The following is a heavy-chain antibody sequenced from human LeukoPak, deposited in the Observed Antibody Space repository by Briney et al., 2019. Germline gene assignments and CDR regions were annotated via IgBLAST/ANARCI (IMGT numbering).Heavy chain of an antibody. J-gene: IGHJ4*02. CDR2: IYHTGST. D-gene: IGHD3-10*01. CDR3: ARAGWIITSGIDY. CDR1: GYSISRGYY. Sequence: PSETLSLTCGASGYSISRGYYWAWIRQPPGKGLEWIGTIYHTGSTYYNPSLESRVTISVDTSKNEFSLNLNSVTAADTAVYYCARAGWIITSGIDYWGQGALVTVSS. V-gene: IGHV4-38-2*01.